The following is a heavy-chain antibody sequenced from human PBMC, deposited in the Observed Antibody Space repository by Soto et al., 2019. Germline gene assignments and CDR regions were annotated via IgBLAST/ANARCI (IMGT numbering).Heavy chain of an antibody. J-gene: IGHJ4*02. Sequence: VGSLRLSCAASGSTFSNYDMHWVRQATGKGLEWVSSIGTAGDPYYPGSVKGRFTISRENAKNSLYLQLSSLRAGDTAVYYCARGPHLGSYGYFDYWGQGTLVTVSS. V-gene: IGHV3-13*05. CDR2: IGTAGDP. D-gene: IGHD1-26*01. CDR1: GSTFSNYD. CDR3: ARGPHLGSYGYFDY.